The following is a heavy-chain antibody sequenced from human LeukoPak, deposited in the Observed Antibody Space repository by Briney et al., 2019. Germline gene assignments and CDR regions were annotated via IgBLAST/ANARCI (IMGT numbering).Heavy chain of an antibody. J-gene: IGHJ6*02. CDR3: AKELSQQLVYDYYYGMDV. V-gene: IGHV4-4*02. Sequence: PSGTLSLTCAVSGGSISSRNWWGWVRQPPGKGLEWIGEISRTGSIDYDPSVRSRATISLDKSKSQFSLRLTSLTSADTAVYYCAKELSQQLVYDYYYGMDVWGQGTTVTVSS. CDR1: GGSISSRNW. CDR2: ISRTGSI. D-gene: IGHD6-13*01.